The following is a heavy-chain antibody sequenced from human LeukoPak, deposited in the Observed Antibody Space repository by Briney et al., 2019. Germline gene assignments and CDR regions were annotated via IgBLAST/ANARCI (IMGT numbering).Heavy chain of an antibody. D-gene: IGHD2-21*02. CDR2: LSSSVNT. V-gene: IGHV4-4*07. Sequence: RPSETLSLTCSVSGVSISDYSWSWIRQPAGKGLEFIGRLSSSVNTYYSPSLKSRITLSMDTSKNHFSLNLTSVTAADTAVYYCARDRTAPRQRFFDYWGNGILVTVSS. CDR3: ARDRTAPRQRFFDY. J-gene: IGHJ4*01. CDR1: GVSISDYS.